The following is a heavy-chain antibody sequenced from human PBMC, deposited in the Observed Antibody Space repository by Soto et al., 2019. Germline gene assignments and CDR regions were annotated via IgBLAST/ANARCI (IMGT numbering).Heavy chain of an antibody. CDR2: ISPYTGNT. CDR1: GYIFVNYG. V-gene: IGHV1-18*01. D-gene: IGHD1-7*01. CDR3: VGPPELTRIYYSSGMDV. Sequence: ASVKVSCKASGYIFVNYGIAWVRQAPRQGLEWMGWISPYTGNTHSASKVQGRLTMTTDTSTSTAYMDLRSLRSDDTAVYYCVGPPELTRIYYSSGMDVWGQGTTVTVSS. J-gene: IGHJ6*02.